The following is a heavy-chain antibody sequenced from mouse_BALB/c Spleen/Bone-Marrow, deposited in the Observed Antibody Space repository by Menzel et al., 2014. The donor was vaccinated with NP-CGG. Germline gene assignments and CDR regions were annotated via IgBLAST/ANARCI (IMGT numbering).Heavy chain of an antibody. J-gene: IGHJ1*01. V-gene: IGHV3-6*02. CDR1: GYSITSGYF. CDR2: ISYDGTN. D-gene: IGHD2-14*01. Sequence: EVQLQQSGPGLVKPSQSLSLTCSVTGYSITSGYFWNWIRQFPGNKLEWMGYISYDGTNNYNPSLKNRISITRDTSKNHFFLKLNSVTTEDTATYHCARVSYRYNWYFDVWGAGTTVTVSS. CDR3: ARVSYRYNWYFDV.